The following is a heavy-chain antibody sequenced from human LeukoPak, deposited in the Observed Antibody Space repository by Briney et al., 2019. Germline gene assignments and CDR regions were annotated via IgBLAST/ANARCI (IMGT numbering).Heavy chain of an antibody. D-gene: IGHD6-13*01. CDR3: ARAPRDSSTMLDY. Sequence: GASVKVSCKASGYTFTSYWIQWVRQAPGQGLEWMGVINPNDDSTTYTHKFQGRVTMTRDTSTSTVYMDLSSLTSEDTAVYYCARAPRDSSTMLDYWGQGTLVTVSS. CDR1: GYTFTSYW. V-gene: IGHV1-46*01. CDR2: INPNDDST. J-gene: IGHJ4*02.